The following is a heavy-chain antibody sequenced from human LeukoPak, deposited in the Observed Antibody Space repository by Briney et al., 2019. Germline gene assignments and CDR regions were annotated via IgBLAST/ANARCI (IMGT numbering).Heavy chain of an antibody. CDR1: GGSLSDNY. CDR2: VYSGGGT. V-gene: IGHV4-4*09. D-gene: IGHD6-19*01. CDR3: ARRRFAVPGTVWFDP. Sequence: SETLSLTCTVSGGSLSDNYWVWLRQPPGRGLEWVGYVYSGGGTSYNPSLKNRVTISVDTSQNRFSLKLTSVTAADTAVYYCARRRFAVPGTVWFDPWGQGTLVAVSS. J-gene: IGHJ5*02.